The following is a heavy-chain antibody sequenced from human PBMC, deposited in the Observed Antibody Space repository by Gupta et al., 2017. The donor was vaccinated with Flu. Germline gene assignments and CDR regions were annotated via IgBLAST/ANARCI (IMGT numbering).Heavy chain of an antibody. Sequence: QVQLVQSGAEVKKTGASAKVSCKASGYTFTSYAMHWVRQAPGQWLEWMGWINVGNGNTKYSQKFQGRVTITRDTSASTAYMELSSLTSEDTAVYYCARDSSGYSSKNYFDFWGQGSLVTVST. J-gene: IGHJ4*02. CDR3: ARDSSGYSSKNYFDF. CDR2: INVGNGNT. V-gene: IGHV1-3*01. CDR1: GYTFTSYA. D-gene: IGHD3-22*01.